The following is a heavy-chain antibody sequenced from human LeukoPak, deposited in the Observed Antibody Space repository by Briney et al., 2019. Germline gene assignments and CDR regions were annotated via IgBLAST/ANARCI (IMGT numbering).Heavy chain of an antibody. V-gene: IGHV4-31*03. CDR3: ARAGHRDGYNSLGY. D-gene: IGHD5-24*01. CDR2: IYYSGST. CDR1: GGSISSGGYY. Sequence: PSETLSLTCTVSGGSISSGGYYWSWIRQHPGKGLEWIGYIYYSGSTYYNPSLKSRVTISVDTSKNQFSLKLSSVTAADTAVYYCARAGHRDGYNSLGYWGQGNPGHRLL. J-gene: IGHJ4*02.